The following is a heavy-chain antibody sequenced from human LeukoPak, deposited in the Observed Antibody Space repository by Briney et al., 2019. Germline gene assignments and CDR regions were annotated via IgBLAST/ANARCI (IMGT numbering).Heavy chain of an antibody. CDR1: GFTFSSYG. J-gene: IGHJ6*04. D-gene: IGHD4-17*01. Sequence: GGSLRLSCAASGFTFSSYGMHWVRQAPGKGLEWVAVIWYDGSNKYYADSVKGRFTISRDNSKNTLYLQMNSLRAEDTVVYYCARYTYGAPGYYGMDVWGKGTTVTVSS. CDR2: IWYDGSNK. V-gene: IGHV3-33*01. CDR3: ARYTYGAPGYYGMDV.